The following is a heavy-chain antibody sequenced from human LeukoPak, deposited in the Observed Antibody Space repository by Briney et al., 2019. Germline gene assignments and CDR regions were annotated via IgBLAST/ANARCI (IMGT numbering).Heavy chain of an antibody. CDR1: GFTFSSYE. J-gene: IGHJ4*02. V-gene: IGHV3-48*03. Sequence: GGSLRLSCAASGFTFSSYEMNWVRQAPGKGLEWVSYISGSDSTIYYADSVKGRFTISRDNLHNSLYLQMSSLRAEDTAVYYCATETNGRHYDYWGQGTLLTVSS. CDR2: ISGSDSTI. D-gene: IGHD1-14*01. CDR3: ATETNGRHYDY.